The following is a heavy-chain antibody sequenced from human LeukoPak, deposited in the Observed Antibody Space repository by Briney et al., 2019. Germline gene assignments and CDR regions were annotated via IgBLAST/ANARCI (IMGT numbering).Heavy chain of an antibody. J-gene: IGHJ5*02. V-gene: IGHV4-34*01. CDR2: INHSGST. CDR3: ARGPPQTHCSGGSCYPSGWFDP. Sequence: IPSETLSLTCAVYGGSFSGYYWSWIRQPPGKGLEWIVEINHSGSTNYNPSLKSRVTISVDTSKNQFSLKLSSVTAADTAVYYCARGPPQTHCSGGSCYPSGWFDPWGQGTLVTVSS. CDR1: GGSFSGYY. D-gene: IGHD2-15*01.